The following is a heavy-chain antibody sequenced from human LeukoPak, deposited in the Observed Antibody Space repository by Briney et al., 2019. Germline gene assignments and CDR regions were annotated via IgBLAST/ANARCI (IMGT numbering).Heavy chain of an antibody. CDR1: EFTFSSFW. D-gene: IGHD6-19*01. J-gene: IGHJ4*02. Sequence: PGESLRLSCAASEFTFSSFWMHWVRQAPGKGLEWVGRIKSKTDGGTTDYAAPVKGRFTISRDDSKNTLYLQMNSLKTEDTAVYYCTTDRSGWYDYWGQGTLVTVSS. V-gene: IGHV3-15*01. CDR3: TTDRSGWYDY. CDR2: IKSKTDGGTT.